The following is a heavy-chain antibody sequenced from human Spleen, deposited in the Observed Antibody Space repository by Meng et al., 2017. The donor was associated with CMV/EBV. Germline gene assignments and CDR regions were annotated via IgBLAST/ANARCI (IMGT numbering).Heavy chain of an antibody. V-gene: IGHV1-18*01. CDR2: ISAYNGNT. J-gene: IGHJ4*02. D-gene: IGHD1-14*01. Sequence: QVQLVRSGADVKKPGASVTGPCKASGYTFTSYGISWVRQAPGQGLEWMGWISAYNGNTNYAQKLQGRVTMTTDTSTSTAYMELRSLRSDDTAVYYCARVFGNREPFDYWGQGTLVTVSS. CDR3: ARVFGNREPFDY. CDR1: GYTFTSYG.